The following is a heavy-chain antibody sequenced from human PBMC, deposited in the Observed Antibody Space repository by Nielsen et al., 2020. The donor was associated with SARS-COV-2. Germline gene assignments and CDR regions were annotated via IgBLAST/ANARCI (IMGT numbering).Heavy chain of an antibody. CDR2: IGTAGDT. CDR3: ASSSGYCSGGSCYSVY. V-gene: IGHV3-13*04. CDR1: GFTFSSYD. D-gene: IGHD2-15*01. J-gene: IGHJ4*02. Sequence: GGSLRLSCAASGFTFSSYDMHWVRQATGKGLEWVSAIGTAGDTYYPGSVKGRFTISRENAKNSLYLQMNSLRAEDTAVYYCASSSGYCSGGSCYSVYWGQGTLVTVSS.